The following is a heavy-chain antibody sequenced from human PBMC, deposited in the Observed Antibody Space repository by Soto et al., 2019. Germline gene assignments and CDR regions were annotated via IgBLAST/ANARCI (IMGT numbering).Heavy chain of an antibody. CDR3: ARGRYCLTGRCFPNWFDS. Sequence: SETPSLTCSVSGDSISNLDYFWAWIRQPPGQALEYIGYIYKSATTYYNPSFESRVAISVDTSKSQFSLNVTSVTAADTAVYFCARGRYCLTGRCFPNWFDSWGQGALVTVSS. D-gene: IGHD7-27*01. CDR2: IYKSATT. V-gene: IGHV4-30-4*01. CDR1: GDSISNLDYF. J-gene: IGHJ5*01.